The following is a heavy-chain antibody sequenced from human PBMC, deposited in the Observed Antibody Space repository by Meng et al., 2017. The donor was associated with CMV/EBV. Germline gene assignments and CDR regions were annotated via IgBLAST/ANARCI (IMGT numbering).Heavy chain of an antibody. CDR1: GCTCSRYW. J-gene: IGHJ4*02. Sequence: GESPKISCAASGCTCSRYWMSWVRQAPGKGVGWGGNRKQDGSEKYYVDSVQGRFTISRDNATNSLYLQMNSLGAEATAVYYCARARAGGGWYYFDFWGQGTLVTVSS. D-gene: IGHD6-19*01. CDR3: ARARAGGGWYYFDF. V-gene: IGHV3-7*01. CDR2: RKQDGSEK.